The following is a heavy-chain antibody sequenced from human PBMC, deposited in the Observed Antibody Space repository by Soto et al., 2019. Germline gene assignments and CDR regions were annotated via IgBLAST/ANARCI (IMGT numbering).Heavy chain of an antibody. CDR3: ARVRGIYYYYMDV. D-gene: IGHD6-13*01. Sequence: LPETLSLTCTVSTGSVSSGTHYWSWIRQPPGKGLEWIGYVYYSGSTNYNPSLKSRVTISVDTSKNQFSLKLSSVTAADTAVYYCARVRGIYYYYMDVWGKGTTVTVSS. CDR2: VYYSGST. V-gene: IGHV4-61*01. CDR1: TGSVSSGTHY. J-gene: IGHJ6*03.